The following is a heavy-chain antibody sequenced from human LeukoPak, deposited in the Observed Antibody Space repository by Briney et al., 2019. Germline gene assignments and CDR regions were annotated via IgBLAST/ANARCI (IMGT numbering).Heavy chain of an antibody. CDR2: ISGSGGST. CDR1: GFTFSSYA. J-gene: IGHJ4*02. Sequence: GGSLRLSCAASGFTFSSYAMSWVRQAPGKGLEWVSAISGSGGSTYYADSVKGRFTISRDNSKNTLYLQMNSLRAEDTAVYYSAKDSRPVPEHFDYWGQGTLVTVSS. D-gene: IGHD2-2*01. CDR3: AKDSRPVPEHFDY. V-gene: IGHV3-23*01.